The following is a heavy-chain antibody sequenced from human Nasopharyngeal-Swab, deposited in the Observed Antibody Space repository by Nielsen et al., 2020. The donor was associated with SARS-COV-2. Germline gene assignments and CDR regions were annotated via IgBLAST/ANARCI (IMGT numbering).Heavy chain of an antibody. V-gene: IGHV1-46*01. CDR1: GYTFTSYY. J-gene: IGHJ4*02. CDR2: INPSGGST. Sequence: ALVKVSCKASGYTFTSYYMHWVRQAPGQGLEWMGIINPSGGSTSYAQKFQGRVTMTRDTSTSTVYMELSSLRSEDTAVYYCARSIAAAVFDYWGQGTLVTVSS. CDR3: ARSIAAAVFDY. D-gene: IGHD6-13*01.